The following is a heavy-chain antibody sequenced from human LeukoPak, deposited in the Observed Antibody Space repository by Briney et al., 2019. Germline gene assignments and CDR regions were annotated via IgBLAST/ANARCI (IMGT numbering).Heavy chain of an antibody. CDR3: ARSYSSGFDY. V-gene: IGHV3-21*01. CDR2: ITSSSSYI. D-gene: IGHD6-19*01. Sequence: GGSLRLSCAASRFTFSSYSMNWVRQAPGKGLEWVSSITSSSSYIYYADSVKGRFTISRDNAKNSLYLQMNSLRAEDTAVYYCARSYSSGFDYWGQGTLVTVSS. J-gene: IGHJ4*02. CDR1: RFTFSSYS.